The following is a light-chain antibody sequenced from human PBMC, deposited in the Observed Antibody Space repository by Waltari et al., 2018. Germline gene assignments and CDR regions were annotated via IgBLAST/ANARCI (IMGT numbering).Light chain of an antibody. CDR1: SSDVGGYNY. J-gene: IGLJ1*01. V-gene: IGLV2-14*03. CDR3: RSYTSSSTSLYV. CDR2: DVS. Sequence: QSALTQPASVSGSPGQSITISCTGTSSDVGGYNYVSWYQHHPGKAPKVKIYDVSKRPSGVSNRFSGSKSGNTASLTISGLQAEDEADYYCRSYTSSSTSLYVFGTGTKVTVL.